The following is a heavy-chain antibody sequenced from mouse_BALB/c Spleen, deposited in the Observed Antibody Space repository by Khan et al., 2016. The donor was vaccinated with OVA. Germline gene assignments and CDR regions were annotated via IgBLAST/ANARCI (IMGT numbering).Heavy chain of an antibody. Sequence: VQLQQSGAELVKPGASVKLSCTASGFNIKDTYIHWVKQRPEQGLEWIGRIDPGNGKNKNDPKFQDKATIKADTSSNTAYLQLSSLTSEDTAVSYCGGFLSHIDGGGWCVHWGQGTLVTVSA. D-gene: IGHD1-3*01. CDR2: IDPGNGKN. V-gene: IGHV14-3*02. J-gene: IGHJ3*01. CDR1: GFNIKDTY. CDR3: GGFLSHIDGGGWCVH.